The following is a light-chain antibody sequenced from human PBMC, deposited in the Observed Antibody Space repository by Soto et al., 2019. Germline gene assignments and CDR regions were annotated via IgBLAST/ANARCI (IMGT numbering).Light chain of an antibody. J-gene: IGKJ2*01. Sequence: EIVLTQSPGTLSLSPGERASLSCRASQSLSSTYLAWYQQKPGQAPRLLIFGASSRATGVPDRFSGSGSGTDFTLTISRLEPEDFAVYCCQQYDTSPTTFGQGTKLEIK. CDR3: QQYDTSPTT. CDR1: QSLSSTY. V-gene: IGKV3-20*01. CDR2: GAS.